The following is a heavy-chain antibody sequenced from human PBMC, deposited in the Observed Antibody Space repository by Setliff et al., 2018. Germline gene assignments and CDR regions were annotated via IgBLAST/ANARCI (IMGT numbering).Heavy chain of an antibody. V-gene: IGHV4-61*02. CDR2: LHTSGSI. CDR1: GGSISSGTYY. Sequence: PSETLSLTCTVSGGSISSGTYYWSWIRQPAGKGLEWIGRLHTSGSIDYNPSLKSRVTISVDTSKNQFSLRLRSVTAADTAVYFCVRDRTAYSYGLDVWAQGTTVTVSS. D-gene: IGHD5-18*01. J-gene: IGHJ6*02. CDR3: VRDRTAYSYGLDV.